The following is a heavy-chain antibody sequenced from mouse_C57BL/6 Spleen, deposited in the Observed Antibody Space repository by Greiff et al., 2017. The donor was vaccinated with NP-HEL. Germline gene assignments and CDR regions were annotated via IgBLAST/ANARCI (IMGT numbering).Heavy chain of an antibody. CDR3: ARLSTTVVADGYCDG. J-gene: IGHJ1*03. D-gene: IGHD1-1*01. V-gene: IGHV1-55*01. CDR2: LYPGSGST. Sequence: QVQLQQPGAELVKPGASVTMSCKASGYTFTSYWLTWVKQRPGQVLEWIGDLYPGSGSTNYIEKFKSKATLTVDTSSSTAYMQLSSLTSADSAVYYCARLSTTVVADGYCDGWGTGTTVTVSS. CDR1: GYTFTSYW.